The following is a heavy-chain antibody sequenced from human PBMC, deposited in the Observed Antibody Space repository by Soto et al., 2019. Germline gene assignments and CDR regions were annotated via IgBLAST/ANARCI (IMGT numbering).Heavy chain of an antibody. CDR3: ASWTTVTTERFAAFDI. J-gene: IGHJ3*02. Sequence: QVQLQESGPGLVKPSETLSLTCTVSVGSISSYYWSWIRQPPGKGLEWIGYIYYSGSTNYNPSLKSRVTISVDTSKNQFSLKLSSVTAADTAVYYCASWTTVTTERFAAFDIWGQGTMVTVSS. D-gene: IGHD4-17*01. CDR1: VGSISSYY. CDR2: IYYSGST. V-gene: IGHV4-59*01.